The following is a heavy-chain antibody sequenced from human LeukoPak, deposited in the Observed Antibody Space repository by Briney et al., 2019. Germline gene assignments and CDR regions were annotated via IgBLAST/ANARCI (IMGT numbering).Heavy chain of an antibody. V-gene: IGHV3-9*03. D-gene: IGHD3-16*01. CDR2: ISWNSGSI. CDR3: AKDIGPRGQYYFDY. CDR1: GFTVSTNY. J-gene: IGHJ4*02. Sequence: GGSLRLSCAASGFTVSTNYINWVRQAPGKGLEWVSGISWNSGSIGYADSVKGRFTISRDNAKNSLYLQMNSLRAEDMALYYCAKDIGPRGQYYFDYWGQGTLVTVSS.